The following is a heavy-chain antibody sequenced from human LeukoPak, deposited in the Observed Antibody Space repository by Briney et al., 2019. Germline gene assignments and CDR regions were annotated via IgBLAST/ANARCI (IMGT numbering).Heavy chain of an antibody. D-gene: IGHD3-22*01. Sequence: ASVKVSCKASGYTFTGYYMHWVRQAPGQGLEWMGWINPNSGGTNYAQKFQGRVTMTRDTSISTAYMELSRLRSDDTAVYYCARGQDSSGYYVDNWFDPWGQGTLVTVSS. CDR3: ARGQDSSGYYVDNWFDP. J-gene: IGHJ5*02. V-gene: IGHV1-2*02. CDR2: INPNSGGT. CDR1: GYTFTGYY.